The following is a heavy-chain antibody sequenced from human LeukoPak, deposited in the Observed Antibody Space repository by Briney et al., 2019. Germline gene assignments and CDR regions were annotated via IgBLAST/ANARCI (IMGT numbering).Heavy chain of an antibody. CDR3: AKDAITMIVVVITNYFDY. D-gene: IGHD3-22*01. Sequence: ASVKVSCKASGYTFTGYYMHWVRQAPGQGLEWMGWINPNSGGTNYAQKFQGRVTMTRDTSISTAYMELSRLRSDDTAVYYCAKDAITMIVVVITNYFDYWGQGTLVTVSS. CDR2: INPNSGGT. J-gene: IGHJ4*02. CDR1: GYTFTGYY. V-gene: IGHV1-2*02.